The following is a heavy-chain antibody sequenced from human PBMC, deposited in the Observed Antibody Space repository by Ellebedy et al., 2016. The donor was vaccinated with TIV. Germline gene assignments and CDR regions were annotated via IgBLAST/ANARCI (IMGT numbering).Heavy chain of an antibody. V-gene: IGHV3-15*01. CDR1: GFTFSNAW. Sequence: GGSLRLSCAASGFTFSNAWMNRVRQAPGKGLEWVGRIKGKTDGGAADYAAPVKGRFTISRDDSKNMLSLQMNSLKTEDTAVYFCTTVYRYNYDSVWGQGTLVTVSS. D-gene: IGHD5-18*01. J-gene: IGHJ4*02. CDR3: TTVYRYNYDSV. CDR2: IKGKTDGGAA.